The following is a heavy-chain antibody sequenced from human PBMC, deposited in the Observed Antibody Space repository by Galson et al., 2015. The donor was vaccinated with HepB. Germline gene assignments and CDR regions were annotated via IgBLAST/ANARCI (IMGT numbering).Heavy chain of an antibody. V-gene: IGHV3-33*03. J-gene: IGHJ4*02. CDR3: AEDVVDDIDNDDYSSAAGY. CDR1: GFSFNTFA. CDR2: IWSDGSSP. D-gene: IGHD4-17*01. Sequence: SLRLSCAASGFSFNTFAMHWVRQAPGRGLEWVALIWSDGSSPYYGDSVRGRFTISRDNSKNMLYLQMNNLRVADTAIYYCAEDVVDDIDNDDYSSAAGYWGQGTLVTVSS.